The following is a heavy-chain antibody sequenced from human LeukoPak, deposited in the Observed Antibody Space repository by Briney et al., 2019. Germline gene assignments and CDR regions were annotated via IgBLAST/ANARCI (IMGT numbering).Heavy chain of an antibody. J-gene: IGHJ4*02. CDR3: ARGQQQAYYFDY. CDR2: ISSSSSYI. Sequence: GGSLRHSCAASGFTFSSYSMNWVRQAPGKGLEWVSSISSSSSYIYYADSVKGRFTISRDNAKNSLYLQMNSLRAEDTAVYYCARGQQQAYYFDYWGQGTLVTVSS. V-gene: IGHV3-21*01. D-gene: IGHD6-13*01. CDR1: GFTFSSYS.